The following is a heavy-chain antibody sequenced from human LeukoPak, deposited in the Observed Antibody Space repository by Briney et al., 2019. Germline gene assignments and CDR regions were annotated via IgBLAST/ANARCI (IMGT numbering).Heavy chain of an antibody. D-gene: IGHD6-19*01. CDR1: GFTFSSYA. Sequence: GGSLRLSCAASGFTFSSYAMHWVRQAPGKGLEWVSGTSGSGGVTYYADSVKGRFSISRDNSKNTVFLQMNSLRVEDTALYYCAKGVPGSGRYSGFDAFDIWGQGTMVTVSS. CDR3: AKGVPGSGRYSGFDAFDI. V-gene: IGHV3-23*01. J-gene: IGHJ3*02. CDR2: TSGSGGVT.